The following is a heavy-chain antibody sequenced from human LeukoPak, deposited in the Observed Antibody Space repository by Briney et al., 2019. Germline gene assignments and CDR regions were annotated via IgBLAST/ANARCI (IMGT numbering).Heavy chain of an antibody. J-gene: IGHJ4*02. CDR2: IYPNTGGT. V-gene: IGHV1-2*02. CDR1: GYTFTNYY. CDR3: AREPGTATGY. Sequence: ASVKVSCKASGYTFTNYYLHWVRQAPGQGLEWMGWIYPNTGGTKSTQKFQGRVSMTRDTSFNTAYMEMSNLTSGDTAVYYCAREPGTATGYWGQGTLVTVSS. D-gene: IGHD1-1*01.